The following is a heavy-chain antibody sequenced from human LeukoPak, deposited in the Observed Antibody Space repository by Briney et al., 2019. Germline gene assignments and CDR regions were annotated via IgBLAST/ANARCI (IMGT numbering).Heavy chain of an antibody. V-gene: IGHV3-21*01. J-gene: IGHJ4*02. D-gene: IGHD3-22*01. CDR3: ARVGNYYDSSGYHFFDY. CDR1: GFIFSSYS. Sequence: GGSLRLSCAASGFIFSSYSMNWVRQAPGKGLEWVSSISSSSSYIYYADSVKGRFTISRDNAKNSLYLQMNSLRAEETAVYYCARVGNYYDSSGYHFFDYWGQGTLVTVSS. CDR2: ISSSSSYI.